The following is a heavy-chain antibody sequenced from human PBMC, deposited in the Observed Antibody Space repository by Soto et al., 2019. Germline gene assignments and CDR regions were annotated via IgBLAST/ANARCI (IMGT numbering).Heavy chain of an antibody. CDR2: ISGSGDNT. V-gene: IGHV3-23*01. CDR3: AKGYYDILTGLDY. CDR1: GFTFSNYA. Sequence: GGSLSLPCAASGFTFSNYAMSWVRQVPGKGLEWVSGISGSGDNTYYAESVKGRFTISRDNSKNTLYLQMNSLGAEDTAVYYCAKGYYDILTGLDYSGQGTLVTVSS. D-gene: IGHD3-9*01. J-gene: IGHJ4*02.